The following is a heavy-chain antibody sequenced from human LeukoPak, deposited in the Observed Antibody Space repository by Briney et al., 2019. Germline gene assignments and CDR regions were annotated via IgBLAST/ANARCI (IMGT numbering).Heavy chain of an antibody. D-gene: IGHD2-15*01. V-gene: IGHV3-53*01. CDR3: ARLVVAAADDAFDI. CDR2: IYSGGST. J-gene: IGHJ3*02. Sequence: GGSLRLSCAASGFTVSSNYMSWVRQAPGKGLEWVSVIYSGGSTYYADSVKGRFTISRDNSKNTLYLQMNSLRAEDTAVYYCARLVVAAADDAFDIWGQGTMVTVSS. CDR1: GFTVSSNY.